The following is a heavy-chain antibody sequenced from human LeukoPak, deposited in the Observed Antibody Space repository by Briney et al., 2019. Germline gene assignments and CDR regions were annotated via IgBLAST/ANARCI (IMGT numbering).Heavy chain of an antibody. V-gene: IGHV3-33*01. J-gene: IGHJ4*02. CDR2: IWYDGSNQ. Sequence: AGGSLRLSCEASGFTFSRFGMHWVRQAPGKGLEWVAVIWYDGSNQDYADSVKGRFTISGDNSKNTLYLQVSSLRAEDAAVYYCARDRWYDGSGYIAAFDYWGQGTLVTVS. D-gene: IGHD3-22*01. CDR3: ARDRWYDGSGYIAAFDY. CDR1: GFTFSRFG.